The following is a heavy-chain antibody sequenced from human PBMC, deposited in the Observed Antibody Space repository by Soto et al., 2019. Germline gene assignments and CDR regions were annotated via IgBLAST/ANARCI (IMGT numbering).Heavy chain of an antibody. CDR2: INAGNGNT. CDR3: AREHDFWSAYSFDY. V-gene: IGHV1-3*01. CDR1: GYTFTSYS. Sequence: ASLKVSCKTAGYTFTSYSIHWVRQAPGQRLEWMGWINAGNGNTKYSQKFQGRVTITRDTSASTAYMELSSLGSQDTAVYYCAREHDFWSAYSFDYWGPGTMVTVSS. J-gene: IGHJ4*02. D-gene: IGHD3-3*01.